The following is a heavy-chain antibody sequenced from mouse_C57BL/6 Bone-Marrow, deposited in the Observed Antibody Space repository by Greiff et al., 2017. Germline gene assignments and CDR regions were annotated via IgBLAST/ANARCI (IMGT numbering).Heavy chain of an antibody. J-gene: IGHJ2*01. CDR2: IDPENGDT. CDR3: TPTTVVGGGY. D-gene: IGHD1-1*01. V-gene: IGHV14-4*01. Sequence: VQLQQSGAELVRPGASVKLSCTASGFNIKDDYLHWVKQRPEQGLEWIGWIDPENGDTEYASKFQGKATITADTSANTAYLQRSSLTSEDTAVYYGTPTTVVGGGYWGQGTTLTVSS. CDR1: GFNIKDDY.